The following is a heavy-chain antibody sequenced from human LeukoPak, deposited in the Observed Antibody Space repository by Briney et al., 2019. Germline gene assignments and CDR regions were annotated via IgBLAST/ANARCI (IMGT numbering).Heavy chain of an antibody. V-gene: IGHV3-66*02. Sequence: GGSLRLSCAASGFTVSSNYMSWVRQAPGKGLEWVSVIYGGGSTYYADSVKGRFTISRDNSKNTLYLQMNSLRAEDTAVYYCARFITMMSIGNWFDPWGQGTLVTVSS. J-gene: IGHJ5*02. CDR3: ARFITMMSIGNWFDP. D-gene: IGHD3-22*01. CDR1: GFTVSSNY. CDR2: IYGGGST.